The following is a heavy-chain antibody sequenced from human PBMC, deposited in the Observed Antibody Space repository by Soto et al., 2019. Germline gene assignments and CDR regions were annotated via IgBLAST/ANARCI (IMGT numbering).Heavy chain of an antibody. CDR1: GGTISSRGYS. V-gene: IGHV4-30-2*01. CDR3: ARVPDY. Sequence: SQTLSLTYAVSGGTISSRGYSWSWIRQPPGKGLEWIGYMYHSGSMYYNPSLKSRVTISIDRSKNQFSLKLSSVTAAETAVYYCARVPDYWGQGILVTVSA. J-gene: IGHJ4*02. D-gene: IGHD2-2*01. CDR2: MYHSGSM.